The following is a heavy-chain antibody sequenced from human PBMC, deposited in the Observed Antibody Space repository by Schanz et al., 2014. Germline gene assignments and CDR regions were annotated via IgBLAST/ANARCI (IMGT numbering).Heavy chain of an antibody. CDR2: ITYNGGTI. CDR3: AKTLFPGGTQTFGN. CDR1: GITFSSHS. Sequence: EVHLVESGGGLVQPGGSLRLSCAASGITFSSHSFNWVRQAPGKGLEWISYITYNGGTIYYADSVKGRFTISRDNSKSTLYVEMNSLRVEDTAVYYCAKTLFPGGTQTFGNWGRGTLVTVSS. J-gene: IGHJ4*02. V-gene: IGHV3-48*01. D-gene: IGHD2-8*02.